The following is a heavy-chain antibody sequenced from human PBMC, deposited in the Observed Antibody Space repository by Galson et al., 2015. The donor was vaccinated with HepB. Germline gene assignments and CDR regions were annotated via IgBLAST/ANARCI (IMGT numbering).Heavy chain of an antibody. Sequence: SLRLSCAASGFTFNNAHMSWVRQAPGKGLEYIGRVLRAADGGTTDYPAPMKDRFTISRDDSKNMVYLQINSLKAEDTAVYYYTTWGYHWGQGALVTVTS. CDR2: VLRAADGGTT. CDR3: TTWGYH. CDR1: GFTFNNAH. J-gene: IGHJ5*02. D-gene: IGHD7-27*01. V-gene: IGHV3-15*05.